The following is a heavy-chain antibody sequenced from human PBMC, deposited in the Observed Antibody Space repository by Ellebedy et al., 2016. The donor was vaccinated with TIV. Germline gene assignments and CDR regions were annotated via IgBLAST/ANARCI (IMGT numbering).Heavy chain of an antibody. Sequence: GGSLKISCAASGFNFRSYWMTWVRQAPGKGLEWVAKIRQEGDEIYYVESVKGRFTISRDNAKSSLFLQMNSLRVEDTAVYYCARRASYGDYAVQVNPWFDPWGQGTLVTVSS. CDR2: IRQEGDEI. CDR3: ARRASYGDYAVQVNPWFDP. CDR1: GFNFRSYW. V-gene: IGHV3-7*01. J-gene: IGHJ5*02. D-gene: IGHD4-17*01.